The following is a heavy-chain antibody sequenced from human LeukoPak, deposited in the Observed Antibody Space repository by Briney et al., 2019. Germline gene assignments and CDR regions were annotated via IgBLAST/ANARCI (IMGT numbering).Heavy chain of an antibody. V-gene: IGHV1-46*01. D-gene: IGHD5-24*01. CDR2: INPSGGST. J-gene: IGHJ6*02. CDR1: GYTFTSYY. CDR3: ARGRGGRWLQLQNYYYYGMDV. Sequence: ASVKVSCKASGYTFTSYYMHWVRQAPGQGLEWMGIINPSGGSTSYAQKFQGRVTMTRDTSTSTVYMELSSLRSEDTAVYYCARGRGGRWLQLQNYYYYGMDVWGQGTTVTVSS.